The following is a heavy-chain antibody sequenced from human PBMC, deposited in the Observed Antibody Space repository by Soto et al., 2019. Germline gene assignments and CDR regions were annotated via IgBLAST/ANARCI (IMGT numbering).Heavy chain of an antibody. CDR2: MSTSGADI. Sequence: QLVESRGGLIQTGGSMRLSCSGSEYSFSSVEMNWVRQAPGKGLEWVSYMSTSGADIKYADSVKGRFTVYRDNSKNSLFLQMDSIRADDTAIYYCARTRGNWYFDLWGRGTLVTVSS. CDR3: ARTRGNWYFDL. D-gene: IGHD3-10*01. J-gene: IGHJ2*01. CDR1: EYSFSSVE. V-gene: IGHV3-48*03.